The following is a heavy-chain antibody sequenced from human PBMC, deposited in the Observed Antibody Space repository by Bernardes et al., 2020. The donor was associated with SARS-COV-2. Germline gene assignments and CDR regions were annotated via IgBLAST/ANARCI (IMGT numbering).Heavy chain of an antibody. V-gene: IGHV4-59*02. CDR2: IFHSGNT. D-gene: IGHD3-22*01. CDR3: AREGYYDSSGYYHHDAFDI. J-gene: IGHJ3*02. CDR1: GGSVSSYY. Sequence: SETLSLTCTVSGGSVSSYYWSWIRQPPGKGLEWIGYIFHSGNTNYNPSLKSRLTISVDTSKNQFSLKLSSATAADTAVYYCAREGYYDSSGYYHHDAFDIWGQGTMVTVSS.